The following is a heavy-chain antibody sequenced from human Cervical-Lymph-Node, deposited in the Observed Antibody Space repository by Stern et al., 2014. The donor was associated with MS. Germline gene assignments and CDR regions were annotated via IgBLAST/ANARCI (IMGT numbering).Heavy chain of an antibody. J-gene: IGHJ4*02. CDR3: ARALEIATITPFDY. D-gene: IGHD5-24*01. Sequence: QVTLKESGPTLVKPTQTLTLTCTFSGFSLSTSGVGVGWIRQPPGKALEWLALIYWDDDKRYSPSLKSRLTITKDTSKNQVVLTMTNMDPVDTATYYCARALEIATITPFDYWGQGTLVTVSS. V-gene: IGHV2-5*02. CDR1: GFSLSTSGVG. CDR2: IYWDDDK.